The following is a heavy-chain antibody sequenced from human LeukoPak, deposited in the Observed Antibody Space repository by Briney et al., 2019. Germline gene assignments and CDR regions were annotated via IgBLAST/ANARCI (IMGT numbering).Heavy chain of an antibody. Sequence: GGSLRLSCAASGFTFSSYEMNWVRQAPGKGLEWVSFISSSSNYIYYADSVKGRFTISRDNAKNSLLLQMNSLRAEDTAVYYCARGTPTTRDFDYWGQGTLVTVSS. CDR3: ARGTPTTRDFDY. CDR1: GFTFSSYE. CDR2: ISSSSNYI. D-gene: IGHD4-11*01. J-gene: IGHJ4*02. V-gene: IGHV3-21*01.